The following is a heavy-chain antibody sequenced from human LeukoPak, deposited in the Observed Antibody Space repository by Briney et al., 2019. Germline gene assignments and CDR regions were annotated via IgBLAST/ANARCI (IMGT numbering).Heavy chain of an antibody. D-gene: IGHD1-1*01. CDR1: GYTLTELS. Sequence: ASVKVSCKVSGYTLTELSMHWVRQAPGKGLEWVGGFDPEDGVTIYAQKFQGRVTMTEDTSTDTAYMELSSLRSEDTAVYYCATNTAGTTDGFDYWGQGTLVTVSS. V-gene: IGHV1-24*01. J-gene: IGHJ4*02. CDR3: ATNTAGTTDGFDY. CDR2: FDPEDGVT.